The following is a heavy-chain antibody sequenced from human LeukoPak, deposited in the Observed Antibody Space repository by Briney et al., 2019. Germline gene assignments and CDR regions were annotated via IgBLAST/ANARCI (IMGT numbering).Heavy chain of an antibody. Sequence: GGSLRLSCAASGFIFSNYEMNWVRQAPGKGLEWVSHISSSGSTRYYADSVKGRFTISRDNAKNSLYLQMNSLRAEDTAVYYCAKTSSGWSNDYWGQGTLVTVSS. CDR2: ISSSGSTR. J-gene: IGHJ4*02. CDR3: AKTSSGWSNDY. CDR1: GFIFSNYE. D-gene: IGHD6-19*01. V-gene: IGHV3-48*03.